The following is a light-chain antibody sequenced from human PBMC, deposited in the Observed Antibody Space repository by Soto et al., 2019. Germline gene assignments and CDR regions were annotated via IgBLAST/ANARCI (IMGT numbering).Light chain of an antibody. CDR1: GSSIGTNT. J-gene: IGLJ2*01. CDR3: AAWDGSLNNVL. V-gene: IGLV1-44*01. Sequence: QAVVTQPPSASGTPGQRVTISCSGSGSSIGTNTVNWYRQLPGTAPNLLIYGNNQRPSGVPDRFSGSKSGTSASLAISGLQSEDEADYYCAAWDGSLNNVLFGGGTKLTVL. CDR2: GNN.